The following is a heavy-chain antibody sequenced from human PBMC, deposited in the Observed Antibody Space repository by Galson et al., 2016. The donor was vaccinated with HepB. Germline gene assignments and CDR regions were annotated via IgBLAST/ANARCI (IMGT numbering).Heavy chain of an antibody. CDR3: GKDVGP. J-gene: IGHJ5*02. CDR1: GFTVSNNY. CDR2: IYSGGTT. V-gene: IGHV3-53*01. D-gene: IGHD1-26*01. Sequence: SLRLSCAASGFTVSNNYMSWVRQAPGKGLEWVSLIYSGGTTSYASSARGRFTTSSDNSKNTLYLQMNSLSAEDKAVYYCGKDVGPWGQGTLVTVSS.